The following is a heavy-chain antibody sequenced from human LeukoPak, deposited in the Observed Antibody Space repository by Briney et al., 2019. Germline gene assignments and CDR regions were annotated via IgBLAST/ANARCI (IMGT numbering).Heavy chain of an antibody. CDR1: GFTFSSYA. Sequence: GGSLRLSCAASGFTFSSYAMNWVRQAPGKGLEWVSYISSSSSTIYYADSVKGRFTISRDNSKNTLYLQMNSLRAEDTAVYYCARGGGYSYAYYFDYWGQGTLVTVSS. CDR3: ARGGGYSYAYYFDY. D-gene: IGHD5-18*01. V-gene: IGHV3-48*01. J-gene: IGHJ4*02. CDR2: ISSSSSTI.